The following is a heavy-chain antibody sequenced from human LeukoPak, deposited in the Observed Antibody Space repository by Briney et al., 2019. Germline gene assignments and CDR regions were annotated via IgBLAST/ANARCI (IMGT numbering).Heavy chain of an antibody. CDR3: ARDLYEGFDY. Sequence: PGGSLRLSCTVSGFTFSSAWMSWVRQAPGKGLEWVASIKQDGSEKYYVDSVKGRFTISRDNAKNSLYLQMNSLRAEDTAVYYCARDLYEGFDYWGQGTLVTVSS. V-gene: IGHV3-7*01. D-gene: IGHD5/OR15-5a*01. J-gene: IGHJ4*02. CDR2: IKQDGSEK. CDR1: GFTFSSAW.